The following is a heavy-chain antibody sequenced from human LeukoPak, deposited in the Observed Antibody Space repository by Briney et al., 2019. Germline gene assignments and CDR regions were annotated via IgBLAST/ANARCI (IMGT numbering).Heavy chain of an antibody. CDR3: ARDRRRVVPAAIPDY. V-gene: IGHV3-30*01. J-gene: IGHJ4*02. D-gene: IGHD2-2*01. CDR2: ISYDGSNK. CDR1: GFTFSSYA. Sequence: GRSLRLSCAASGFTFSSYAMHWVRQAPGKGLECVAVISYDGSNKYYADSVKGRFTISRDNSKNTLYLQMNSLRAEDTAVYYCARDRRRVVPAAIPDYWGQGTLVTVSS.